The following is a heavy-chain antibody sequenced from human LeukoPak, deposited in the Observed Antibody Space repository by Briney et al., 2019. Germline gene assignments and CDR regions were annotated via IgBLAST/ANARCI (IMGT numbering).Heavy chain of an antibody. Sequence: SGTLSLTCGVSGGSISGTNWWSWVRQPPGQGLEWIGEISLAGQTNYNPSLKSRVTISVDTSKNQFSLKLSSVTAADTAVYYCARHIRVKAVAGIRSNWFDPWGQGTLVTVSS. CDR3: ARHIRVKAVAGIRSNWFDP. V-gene: IGHV4-4*02. J-gene: IGHJ5*02. D-gene: IGHD6-19*01. CDR2: ISLAGQT. CDR1: GGSISGTNW.